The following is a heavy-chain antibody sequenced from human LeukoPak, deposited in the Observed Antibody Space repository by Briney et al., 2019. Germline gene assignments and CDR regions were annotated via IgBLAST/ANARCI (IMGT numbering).Heavy chain of an antibody. CDR1: GFTFSSYA. Sequence: GGSLRLSCAASGFTFSSYAMHWVRQAPGKGLEWVAVISYDGSNKYYADSVKGRFTISRDNSKNTLYLQMNSLRAEDTAVYYCASLPAAILPNYYYGMDVWGKGTTVTVSS. CDR2: ISYDGSNK. D-gene: IGHD2-2*01. J-gene: IGHJ6*04. CDR3: ASLPAAILPNYYYGMDV. V-gene: IGHV3-30*04.